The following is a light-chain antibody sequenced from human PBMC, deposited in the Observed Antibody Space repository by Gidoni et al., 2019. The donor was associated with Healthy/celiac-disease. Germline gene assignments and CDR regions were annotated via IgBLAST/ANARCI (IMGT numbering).Light chain of an antibody. V-gene: IGKV3-15*01. Sequence: EIVMTQSPATQSVSPGERATLACRASQSVSSNLAWYQQKPGQAPRLLIYGASTRATGIPASFSGSGSWTEFTLTISSLQSEDFAVYSCQQYNNWPPWTFGQGTKVEIK. CDR1: QSVSSN. J-gene: IGKJ1*01. CDR3: QQYNNWPPWT. CDR2: GAS.